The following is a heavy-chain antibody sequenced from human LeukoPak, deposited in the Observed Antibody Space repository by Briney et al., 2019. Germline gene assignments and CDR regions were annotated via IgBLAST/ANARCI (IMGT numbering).Heavy chain of an antibody. Sequence: GGSLRLSCAASGFTFSGYSMNGVRQAPGRGLEWVSSISSSSRYIYYADSVKGRFTISRDNAKNSLYLQMNSLRAEDTAVYYCARTLYYDILTTWLVAFDIWGQGTMVTVSS. V-gene: IGHV3-21*01. D-gene: IGHD3-9*01. CDR3: ARTLYYDILTTWLVAFDI. J-gene: IGHJ3*02. CDR1: GFTFSGYS. CDR2: ISSSSRYI.